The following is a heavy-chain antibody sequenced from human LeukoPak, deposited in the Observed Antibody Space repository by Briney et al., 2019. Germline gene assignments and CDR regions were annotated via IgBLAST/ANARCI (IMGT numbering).Heavy chain of an antibody. CDR2: INHSGST. J-gene: IGHJ4*02. CDR3: ARAAGDTAYYFDC. Sequence: ASETLSLTCAVYGGSFSGYYWSWIRQPPGKGLEWIGEINHSGSTNYNPSLKSRVTISVDTSKNQFSLKLSSVTAADTAVYYCARAAGDTAYYFDCWGQGTLVTVSS. V-gene: IGHV4-34*01. D-gene: IGHD5-18*01. CDR1: GGSFSGYY.